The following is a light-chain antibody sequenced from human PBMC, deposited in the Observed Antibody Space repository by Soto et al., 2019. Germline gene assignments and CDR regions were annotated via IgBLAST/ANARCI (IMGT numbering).Light chain of an antibody. CDR1: ESVSNS. CDR3: QQYDNWPPIT. V-gene: IGKV3-15*01. J-gene: IGKJ5*01. CDR2: DAS. Sequence: EIVMTQSPATLSVSPGERATLSCRASESVSNSLAWYQQKPGQAPRLLIYDASTRATGIPARFSGSGSGTEFPLTISSLQSEDFAVYYCQQYDNWPPITFGQGTRLEIK.